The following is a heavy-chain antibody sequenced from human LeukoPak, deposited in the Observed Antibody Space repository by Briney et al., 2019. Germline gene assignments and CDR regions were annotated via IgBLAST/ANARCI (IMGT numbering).Heavy chain of an antibody. J-gene: IGHJ5*02. CDR1: GFTFSDYY. D-gene: IGHD3-22*01. CDR3: ARGKYYYDSSAYHNSFDP. CDR2: ISSSGSTI. Sequence: GGSLRLSCAASGFTFSDYYMSWIRQAPGNGLEWVSYISSSGSTIYYADSVKGRFTISRDNAKNSLYLQMNSLRAEDTAVYYCARGKYYYDSSAYHNSFDPWGQGTLVTVSS. V-gene: IGHV3-11*01.